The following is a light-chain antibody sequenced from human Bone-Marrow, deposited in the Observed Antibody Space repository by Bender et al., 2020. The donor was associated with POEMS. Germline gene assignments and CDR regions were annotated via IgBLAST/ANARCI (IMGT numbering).Light chain of an antibody. CDR1: TSNIGSNT. CDR3: SAWDDSLSGWV. V-gene: IGLV1-44*01. Sequence: QSVLTQPPSASGTPGQRVTISCSGSTSNIGSNTVNWFQQLPGTAPKLLIYYDDLLTPGVSDRFSASKSGTSASLAISELQSEDEALYYCSAWDDSLSGWVFGGGTKLTVL. J-gene: IGLJ3*02. CDR2: YDD.